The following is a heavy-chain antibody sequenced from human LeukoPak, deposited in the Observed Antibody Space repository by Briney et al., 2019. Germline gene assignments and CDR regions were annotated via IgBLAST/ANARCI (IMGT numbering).Heavy chain of an antibody. V-gene: IGHV1-18*01. J-gene: IGHJ4*02. D-gene: IGHD2-8*02. CDR3: ARAFLGVSPLPRDY. Sequence: ASVKVSCKASGGTFSSYAISWVRQAPGQGLEWMGRISAYNGSTNYAQKLQGRVTMTTDTSTSTAYMELRSLRSDDTAVYYCARAFLGVSPLPRDYWGQGTLVTVSS. CDR1: GGTFSSYA. CDR2: ISAYNGST.